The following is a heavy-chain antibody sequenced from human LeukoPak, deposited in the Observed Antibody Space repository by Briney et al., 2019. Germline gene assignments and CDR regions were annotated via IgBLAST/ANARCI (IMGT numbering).Heavy chain of an antibody. D-gene: IGHD3-22*01. V-gene: IGHV3-48*03. CDR2: ISDSGTTK. Sequence: GGSPRLSCAASGFTFRSHEMNWVRQAPGKGLEWVSYISDSGTTKYYADSVEGRFTISRDNAKNSLYLQMNSLRDEDTAVYYCARHDDSGYYLFDYWGQGAMVTVSS. J-gene: IGHJ4*02. CDR1: GFTFRSHE. CDR3: ARHDDSGYYLFDY.